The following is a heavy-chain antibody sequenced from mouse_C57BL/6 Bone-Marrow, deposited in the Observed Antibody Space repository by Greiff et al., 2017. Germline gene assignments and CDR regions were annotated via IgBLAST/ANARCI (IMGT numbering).Heavy chain of an antibody. CDR3: AREDYDRGNAMDF. J-gene: IGHJ4*01. CDR1: GYTFTDYY. D-gene: IGHD2-4*01. CDR2: INPNNGGT. Sequence: VQLLQSGPELVKPGASVKISCKASGYTFTDYYMNWVKQSHGKSLEWIGDINPNNGGTSYNQKLKGKATWTVDKSCSTAYMEIRSLTSEDSAVYYCAREDYDRGNAMDFWCQGTSVTVSS. V-gene: IGHV1-26*01.